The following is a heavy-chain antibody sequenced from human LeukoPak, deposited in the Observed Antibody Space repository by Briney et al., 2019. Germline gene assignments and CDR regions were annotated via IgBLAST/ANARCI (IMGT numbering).Heavy chain of an antibody. V-gene: IGHV3-74*01. Sequence: GGSLRLSCAASGFTFSNYWMHWVRQAPGKGLVWVSRIDSDGINTSYADSVKGRFTISRDNSKNTLYLQMNSLRAEDTAVYYCAKDPRDDYYGSGSYYNGYFDYWGQGTLVTVSS. CDR1: GFTFSNYW. CDR2: IDSDGINT. CDR3: AKDPRDDYYGSGSYYNGYFDY. D-gene: IGHD3-10*01. J-gene: IGHJ4*02.